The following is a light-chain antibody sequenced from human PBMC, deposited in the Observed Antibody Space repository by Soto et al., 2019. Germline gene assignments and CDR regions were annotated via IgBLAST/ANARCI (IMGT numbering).Light chain of an antibody. CDR1: QSVNSNF. V-gene: IGKV3-20*01. Sequence: EIVLTQSPGTLSLSPGDRATLSCRASQSVNSNFLAWYQQKPGQAPRLLIYGASSRATGIPDTFSGSGSGTDFTLTISRLEPGDFAVYYCHHYGGSPITFGQGTRLDIK. J-gene: IGKJ5*01. CDR2: GAS. CDR3: HHYGGSPIT.